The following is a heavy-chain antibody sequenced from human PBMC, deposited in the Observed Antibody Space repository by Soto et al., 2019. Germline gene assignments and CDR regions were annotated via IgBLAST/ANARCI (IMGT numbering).Heavy chain of an antibody. D-gene: IGHD3-22*01. CDR2: ISGDSGDI. Sequence: EVQLVESGGGLVKPGGSLRLSCAASGFTFSNYIMNWVRQAPGKWLEWVSSISGDSGDIYYADSVKGRFTISRDNAKNSLHLLMNSLRVEDTAVFYCARSRYYYASSGYSYNFDSWGQGTLVTVSS. J-gene: IGHJ4*02. CDR1: GFTFSNYI. V-gene: IGHV3-21*01. CDR3: ARSRYYYASSGYSYNFDS.